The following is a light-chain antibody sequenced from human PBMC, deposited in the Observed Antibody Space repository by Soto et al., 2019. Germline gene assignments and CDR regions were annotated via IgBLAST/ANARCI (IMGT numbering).Light chain of an antibody. CDR1: SSDVGGYNY. V-gene: IGLV2-14*01. CDR3: SSYTSSTTVV. Sequence: QSALTQPASVSGSPGQSITISCTGTSSDVGGYNYVSWYQQHPGKAPKLMIYDVSNRPSGVSNRFSGSKSGNTASLTISGLQAEDEADYCCSSYTSSTTVVFGGGTKLT. CDR2: DVS. J-gene: IGLJ2*01.